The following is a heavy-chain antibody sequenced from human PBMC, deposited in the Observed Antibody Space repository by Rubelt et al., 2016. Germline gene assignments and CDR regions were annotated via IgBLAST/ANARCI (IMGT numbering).Heavy chain of an antibody. CDR2: ISGSGGRT. CDR1: GLTFSSYT. J-gene: IGHJ4*02. Sequence: EVQLVESGGGLGQPGGSLRLSCAASGLTFSSYTMNWVRQAPGKGLEWVSAISGSGGRTYCADYVKGRFTISRDNSKNTLYLQMNSLRGEDAAIDYCANRFYLDSWGQGTLVTVSS. V-gene: IGHV3-23*04. CDR3: ANRFYLDS.